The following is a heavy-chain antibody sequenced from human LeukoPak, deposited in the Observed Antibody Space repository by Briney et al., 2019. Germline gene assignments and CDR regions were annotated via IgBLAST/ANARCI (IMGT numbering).Heavy chain of an antibody. Sequence: GGSLRLSCAASGFTFSDYYMSWIRQAPGEGLEWVSYISSSGSTIYYADSVKGRFTISRDNAKNSLYLQMNSLRAEDTAVYYCARTVEMATIDVWGQGTMVTVSS. V-gene: IGHV3-11*01. D-gene: IGHD5-24*01. CDR3: ARTVEMATIDV. CDR1: GFTFSDYY. J-gene: IGHJ3*01. CDR2: ISSSGSTI.